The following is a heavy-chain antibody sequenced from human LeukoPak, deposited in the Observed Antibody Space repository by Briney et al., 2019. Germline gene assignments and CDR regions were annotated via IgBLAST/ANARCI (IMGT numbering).Heavy chain of an antibody. V-gene: IGHV3-23*01. J-gene: IGHJ4*02. CDR3: AKTYDSSGYWFGY. D-gene: IGHD3-22*01. CDR1: GFTFRSYA. CDR2: ISGSGGST. Sequence: GGSLRLSCAASGFTFRSYAMSWVRQAPGKGLEWVSAISGSGGSTYYPDSVKGRSTISRDNSKNTLYLQMNSLRAEDTAVYYCAKTYDSSGYWFGYWGQGTLVTFSS.